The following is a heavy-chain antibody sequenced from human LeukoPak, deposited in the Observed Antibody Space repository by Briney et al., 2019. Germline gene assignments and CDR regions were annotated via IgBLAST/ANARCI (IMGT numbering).Heavy chain of an antibody. CDR3: ARAFSGSGHYFYYMDV. J-gene: IGHJ6*03. Sequence: ASVKVSCKASGGTFSSYAISWVRPAAGQGLEWMGGFIPMFGTANYAQKFQGRVTVTTDESTSTAYMELSSLRSEDTAVYYCARAFSGSGHYFYYMDVWGKGTTVTVSS. CDR1: GGTFSSYA. V-gene: IGHV1-69*05. CDR2: FIPMFGTA. D-gene: IGHD3-10*01.